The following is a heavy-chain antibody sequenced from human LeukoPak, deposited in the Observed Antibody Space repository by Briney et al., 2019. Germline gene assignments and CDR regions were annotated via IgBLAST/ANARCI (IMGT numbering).Heavy chain of an antibody. V-gene: IGHV4-39*01. CDR1: GGSISSSSYY. CDR3: ARVHSSSWYPNYYYYYGMDV. D-gene: IGHD6-13*01. Sequence: PSETLSLTCTVSGGSISSSSYYWGWIRQPPGKGLEWIGCIYYSGSTYYNPSLKSRVTISVDTSKNQFSLKLSSVTAADTAVYYCARVHSSSWYPNYYYYYGMDVWGQGTTVTVSS. J-gene: IGHJ6*02. CDR2: IYYSGST.